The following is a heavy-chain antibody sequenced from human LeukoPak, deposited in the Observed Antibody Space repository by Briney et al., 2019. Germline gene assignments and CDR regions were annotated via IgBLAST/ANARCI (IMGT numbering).Heavy chain of an antibody. Sequence: PSETLSLTCTVSGGSISSSSYYWGWIRQPPGKGLEWIGSIYYSGSTYYNPSLKSRVTISLDTSKNQFSLNLSSVTAADTAVYYCARVIIAGASFDYWGQGTLVTVSS. J-gene: IGHJ4*02. CDR1: GGSISSSSYY. CDR2: IYYSGST. V-gene: IGHV4-39*07. D-gene: IGHD6-19*01. CDR3: ARVIIAGASFDY.